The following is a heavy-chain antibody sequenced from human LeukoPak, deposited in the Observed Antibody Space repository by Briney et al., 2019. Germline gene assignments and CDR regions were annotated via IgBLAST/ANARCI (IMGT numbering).Heavy chain of an antibody. J-gene: IGHJ4*02. CDR3: AKAFEDIVVVVAVSDY. CDR1: GYTFSSYA. CDR2: ISGSGGST. Sequence: QTGGSLRLSCAASGYTFSSYAMSWVRRAPGKGLEWVSAISGSGGSTYCTDSVKGRFTISRDNSKNTLYLQMNSLRAEDTAVYYCAKAFEDIVVVVAVSDYWGQGTLVTVSS. V-gene: IGHV3-23*01. D-gene: IGHD2-15*01.